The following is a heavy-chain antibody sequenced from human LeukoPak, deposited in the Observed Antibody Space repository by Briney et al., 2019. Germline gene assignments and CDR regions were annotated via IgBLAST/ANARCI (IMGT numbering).Heavy chain of an antibody. CDR1: GFTFSSYG. D-gene: IGHD4-23*01. CDR2: IRYDGSNK. CDR3: ARERRGYGGNSPGDY. J-gene: IGHJ4*02. Sequence: GGSLRLSCAASGFTFSSYGMHWVRQAPGKGLEWVAFIRYDGSNKYYADSVKGRFTISRDNAKNSLYLQMNSLRAEDTAVYYCARERRGYGGNSPGDYWGQGTLVTVSS. V-gene: IGHV3-30*02.